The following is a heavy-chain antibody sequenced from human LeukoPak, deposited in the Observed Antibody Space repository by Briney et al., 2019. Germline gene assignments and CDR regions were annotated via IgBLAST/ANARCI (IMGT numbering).Heavy chain of an antibody. CDR3: ARVLIYDFWSPEAFDI. CDR2: IYNSGTT. J-gene: IGHJ3*02. Sequence: SETLSLTCSVSGGTISSYYWSWIRQPPGKGLEWIGYIYNSGTTNHNPSLKSRVTISLDTSKNQFSLKLSSVTAADTAMYYCARVLIYDFWSPEAFDIWGQGTMVTVSS. D-gene: IGHD3-3*01. CDR1: GGTISSYY. V-gene: IGHV4-59*01.